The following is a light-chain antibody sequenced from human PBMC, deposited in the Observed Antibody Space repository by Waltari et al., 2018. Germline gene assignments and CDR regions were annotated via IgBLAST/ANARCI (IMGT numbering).Light chain of an antibody. CDR3: QSYDSSLSAWV. CDR2: GNR. J-gene: IGLJ3*02. CDR1: SSHIGAGYD. V-gene: IGLV1-40*01. Sequence: QSVLTQPPSVSGAPGQRVTISCTGSSSHIGAGYDVHWYQQLPGTAPKLLIYGNRNPPSGVPGRFSGSKSGTSASLAITGLQAEDEADYYCQSYDSSLSAWVFGGGTKLTVL.